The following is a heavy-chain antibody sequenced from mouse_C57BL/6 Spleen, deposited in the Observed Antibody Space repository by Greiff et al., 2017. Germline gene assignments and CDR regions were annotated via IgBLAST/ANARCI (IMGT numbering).Heavy chain of an antibody. CDR3: ARPRDDYENYFDY. CDR1: GFTFSDYG. V-gene: IGHV5-17*01. D-gene: IGHD2-4*01. CDR2: ISSGSSTI. J-gene: IGHJ2*01. Sequence: EVQLVESGGGLVKPGGSLKLSCAASGFTFSDYGMHWVRQAPEKGLEWVAYISSGSSTIYYADTVKGRFTISRDNAKNTLFLQMTSLRSEDTAMYYCARPRDDYENYFDYWGQGTTLTVSS.